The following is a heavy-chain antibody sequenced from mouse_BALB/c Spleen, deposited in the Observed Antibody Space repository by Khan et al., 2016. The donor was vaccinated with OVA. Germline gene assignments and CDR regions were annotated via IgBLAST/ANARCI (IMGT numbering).Heavy chain of an antibody. CDR2: VNPNTGNI. D-gene: IGHD2-14*01. J-gene: IGHJ3*01. CDR3: ARGYDFFAY. V-gene: IGHV1-26*01. CDR1: GYSFTGYY. Sequence: IQLVQSGPDLVKPGASVKMSCKASGYSFTGYYMNWVKQSHGKSLESIGRVNPNTGNINYNQKFKDKAILIVDTSSSTAYMELRSLTSEDSAVYYCARGYDFFAYWGQGTLVTVSA.